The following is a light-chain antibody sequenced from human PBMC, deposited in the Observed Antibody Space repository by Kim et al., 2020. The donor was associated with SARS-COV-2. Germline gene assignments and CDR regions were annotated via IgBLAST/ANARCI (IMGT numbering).Light chain of an antibody. V-gene: IGKV1-39*01. CDR3: QQTYSTLYT. J-gene: IGKJ2*01. CDR2: AAS. Sequence: SASVGDRVTITCRASQSIGSYLIWYQQKPGKAPELLIYAASSLQSGVPSRFAGSGSGTDFTLTINSLQPEDFATYYCQQTYSTLYTFGQGTKLDI. CDR1: QSIGSY.